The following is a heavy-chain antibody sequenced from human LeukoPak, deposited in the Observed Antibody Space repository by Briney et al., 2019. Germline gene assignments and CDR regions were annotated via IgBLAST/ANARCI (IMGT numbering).Heavy chain of an antibody. V-gene: IGHV1-2*02. CDR1: GYTFTGYY. CDR2: INPNRGGT. CDR3: ARDLSYSSSWYDDAFDI. J-gene: IGHJ3*02. Sequence: ASVKVSCKASGYTFTGYYMHWVRQAPGQGLEWMGWINPNRGGTNYAQKFQGRGTMTRDTSISTAYMELSRLRSDDTAVYYCARDLSYSSSWYDDAFDIWGQGTMVTVSS. D-gene: IGHD6-13*01.